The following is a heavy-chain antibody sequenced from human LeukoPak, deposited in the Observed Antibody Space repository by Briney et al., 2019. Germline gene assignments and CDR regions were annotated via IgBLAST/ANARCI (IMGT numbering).Heavy chain of an antibody. V-gene: IGHV4-59*01. J-gene: IGHJ5*02. CDR3: ARGGTYNDILSFDP. CDR2: IYYTGST. CDR1: GGSISYYY. Sequence: SETLSLTCTVSGGSISYYYWTWIRQSPGKGLEWIGQIYYTGSTYYNPSLKRRVTISVDTSRNQFSLNLTSATAADTAVYYCARGGTYNDILSFDPWGQGTLVTVSS. D-gene: IGHD3-9*01.